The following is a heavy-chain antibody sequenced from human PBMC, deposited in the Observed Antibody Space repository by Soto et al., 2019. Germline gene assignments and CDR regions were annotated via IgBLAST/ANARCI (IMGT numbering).Heavy chain of an antibody. V-gene: IGHV3-30-3*01. Sequence: GGSLRLSCAASGCTCSSYAMRRVRQAPGKGLEWVALISYDGSDKDYADSVKGRFTISRDNSRNTLFLQMNSLRAEDTAVYYCARDYYKYYDSSGYYRSPAYWGQGTLGTVSS. J-gene: IGHJ4*02. CDR1: GCTCSSYA. CDR2: ISYDGSDK. D-gene: IGHD3-22*01. CDR3: ARDYYKYYDSSGYYRSPAY.